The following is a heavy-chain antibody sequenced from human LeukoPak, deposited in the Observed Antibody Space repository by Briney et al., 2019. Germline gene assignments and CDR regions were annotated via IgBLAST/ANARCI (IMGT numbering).Heavy chain of an antibody. CDR2: ISAYNGNT. D-gene: IGHD3-10*01. V-gene: IGHV1-18*01. CDR3: ARAPITMVRGGFGAFDI. CDR1: GYTFTSYG. J-gene: IGHJ3*02. Sequence: ASVKVSCKASGYTFTSYGISWVRQAPGQGLEWMGWISAYNGNTNYAQKLQGRVTMTTDTSTSTAYMELRSLRSDDTAVYYCARAPITMVRGGFGAFDIWGQGKWSPSLQ.